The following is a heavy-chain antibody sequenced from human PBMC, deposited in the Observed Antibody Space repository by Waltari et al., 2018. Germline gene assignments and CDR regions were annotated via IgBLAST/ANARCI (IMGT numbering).Heavy chain of an antibody. CDR3: AKDGSNWKFDY. J-gene: IGHJ4*02. D-gene: IGHD1-20*01. CDR1: GFTFSSYG. V-gene: IGHV3-30*02. Sequence: QVQLVESGGGVVQPGGSLRLSCAASGFTFSSYGIHWVRQAPGKGLGWVAFIRSDGNNKYYVDSVKGRFTISRDNSKNTVFLQMNSLSAEDTAVYFCAKDGSNWKFDYWGQGTLVIVSS. CDR2: IRSDGNNK.